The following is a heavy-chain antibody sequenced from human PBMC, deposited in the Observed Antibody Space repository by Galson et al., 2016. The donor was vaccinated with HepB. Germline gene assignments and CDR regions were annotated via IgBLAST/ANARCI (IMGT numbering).Heavy chain of an antibody. CDR2: IRSKASGGST. Sequence: SLRLSCAASGFTFGDYAMNWFRQSPGKGLEWVGFIRSKASGGSTEYAASVKGRFTISRDDSRRIAHLQMNSLKTKDTAVYFCTKDPGGTAYDFWSGFYTDYYYYGVDVWGQGTTVTVSS. D-gene: IGHD3-3*01. J-gene: IGHJ6*02. CDR3: TKDPGGTAYDFWSGFYTDYYYYGVDV. CDR1: GFTFGDYA. V-gene: IGHV3-49*03.